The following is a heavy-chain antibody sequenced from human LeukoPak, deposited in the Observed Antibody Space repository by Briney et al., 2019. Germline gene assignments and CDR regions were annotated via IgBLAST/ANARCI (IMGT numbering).Heavy chain of an antibody. Sequence: GGSLRLSCAPSGFTVSSNYMSWVRQAPGKGLEWVSIIYSGGTTYYANSVKGRFTISRGSSTNTLYLQMNSLTAEDTAVYFCARGSCSRTSCFEFDYWGQGTPVTVSS. CDR2: IYSGGTT. J-gene: IGHJ4*02. CDR3: ARGSCSRTSCFEFDY. V-gene: IGHV3-53*01. CDR1: GFTVSSNY. D-gene: IGHD2-2*01.